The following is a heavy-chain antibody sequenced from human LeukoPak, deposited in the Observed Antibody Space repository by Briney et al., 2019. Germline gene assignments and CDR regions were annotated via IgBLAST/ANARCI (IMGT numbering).Heavy chain of an antibody. Sequence: ASVKVSCKASGYTFTGYYMHWVRQAPGQGLEWMGWINPNSGGTNYAQKFQGRVTMTRDTSISTAYMELSRLRSDDTAVYYCAIPYYDILTGYLGDFDYWGQGTLVTVSS. CDR1: GYTFTGYY. CDR3: AIPYYDILTGYLGDFDY. CDR2: INPNSGGT. V-gene: IGHV1-2*02. D-gene: IGHD3-9*01. J-gene: IGHJ4*02.